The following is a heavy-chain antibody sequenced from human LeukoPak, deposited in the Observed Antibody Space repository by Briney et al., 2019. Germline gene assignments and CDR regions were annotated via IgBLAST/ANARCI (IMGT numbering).Heavy chain of an antibody. J-gene: IGHJ4*02. V-gene: IGHV3-48*04. CDR2: ISTSSSIL. Sequence: GGSLRLSCAASGFTFSGYSMNWVRQAPGKGLECVSHISTSSSILFYADSVKGRFTISRDNAKNSLYLQMNSLRAEDTAVYYCASNVGATGYWGQGTLVTVSS. CDR1: GFTFSGYS. CDR3: ASNVGATGY. D-gene: IGHD1-26*01.